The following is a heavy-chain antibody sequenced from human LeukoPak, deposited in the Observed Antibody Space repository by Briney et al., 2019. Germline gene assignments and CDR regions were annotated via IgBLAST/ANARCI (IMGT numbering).Heavy chain of an antibody. CDR1: GGSISSHY. J-gene: IGHJ5*02. D-gene: IGHD6-13*01. CDR3: ARRRAEGGSNGHYNWFDP. Sequence: SETLSLTCTVSGGSISSHYWSWIRQPPGKGLEWIGYIYFSGTTKYNPSLESRVTISVDTSKNQFSLKLSSVTAADTAVYYCARRRAEGGSNGHYNWFDPWGQGILVTVSS. CDR2: IYFSGTT. V-gene: IGHV4-59*08.